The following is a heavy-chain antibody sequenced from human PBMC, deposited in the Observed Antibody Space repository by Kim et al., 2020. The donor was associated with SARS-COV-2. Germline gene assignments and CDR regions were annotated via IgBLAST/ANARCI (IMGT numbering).Heavy chain of an antibody. CDR2: IIPIFGTA. D-gene: IGHD5-12*01. J-gene: IGHJ6*02. Sequence: SVKVSCKASGGTFSSYAISWVRQAPGQGLEWMGGIIPIFGTANYAQKFQGRVTITADESTSTAYMELSSLRSEDTAVYYCASRGYSGPGGYYYGMDVWGQGTTVTVSS. V-gene: IGHV1-69*13. CDR3: ASRGYSGPGGYYYGMDV. CDR1: GGTFSSYA.